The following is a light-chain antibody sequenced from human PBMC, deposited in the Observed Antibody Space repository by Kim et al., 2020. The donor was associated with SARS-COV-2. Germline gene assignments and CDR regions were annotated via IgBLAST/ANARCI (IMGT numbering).Light chain of an antibody. CDR2: KVS. CDR1: QRPFYRDGNIY. CDR3: MQGTHWQFT. Sequence: PATVPCRSGQRPFYRDGNIYLNWVHQRPGQSARGLICKVSNQDSGVPDRFSGRGSGTELTLQISRVEVEDGGVYYCMQGTHWQFTFGPGTKVDIK. J-gene: IGKJ3*01. V-gene: IGKV2-30*01.